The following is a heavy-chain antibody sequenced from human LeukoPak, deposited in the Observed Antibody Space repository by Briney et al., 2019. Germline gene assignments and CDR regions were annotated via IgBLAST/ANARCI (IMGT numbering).Heavy chain of an antibody. Sequence: SETLSLTCTVSPDSTTSNFWSWVRQPPGKGLEWIGEIHRSGSTNYNPSLQSRVTISIDRSKNQIALELSSVTAAETAVYYCAREIVGGFNPGAYWGQGTLVTVSS. CDR2: IHRSGST. CDR1: PDSTTSNF. J-gene: IGHJ4*02. D-gene: IGHD7-27*01. V-gene: IGHV4-4*02. CDR3: AREIVGGFNPGAY.